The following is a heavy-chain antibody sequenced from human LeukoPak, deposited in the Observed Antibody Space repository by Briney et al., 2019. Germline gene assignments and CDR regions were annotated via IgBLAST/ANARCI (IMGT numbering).Heavy chain of an antibody. V-gene: IGHV3-23*01. CDR1: GFTFSTYA. CDR2: ISGGGGST. CDR3: AKHYDISGYYPY. Sequence: GGSLRLSCAASGFTFSTYATSWVRQAPGKGLEWVSAISGGGGSTHYADSVKGRFTISRDNSKNTLFLQMSSLRADDTAIYYCAKHYDISGYYPYWGQGTLVTVSS. D-gene: IGHD3-22*01. J-gene: IGHJ4*02.